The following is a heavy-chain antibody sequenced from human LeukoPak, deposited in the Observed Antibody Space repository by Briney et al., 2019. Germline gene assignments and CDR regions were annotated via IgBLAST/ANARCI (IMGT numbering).Heavy chain of an antibody. J-gene: IGHJ4*02. D-gene: IGHD6-13*01. CDR2: ISGSGDGP. V-gene: IGHV3-23*01. CDR3: AKGITSPGTGRDFDY. CDR1: RFTFSNYA. Sequence: GGSLRLSCAASRFTFSNYAMSWVRQAPGKGLEWVSTISGSGDGPYYADSVKGRFSISRDNSKNTLYLQMNNLRAEDTAVFYCAKGITSPGTGRDFDYWGQGTLVTVSS.